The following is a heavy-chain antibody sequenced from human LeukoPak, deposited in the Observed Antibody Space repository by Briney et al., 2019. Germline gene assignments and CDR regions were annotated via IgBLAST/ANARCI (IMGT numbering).Heavy chain of an antibody. V-gene: IGHV3-30-3*01. Sequence: PGGSLRLSCAASGFTFSSYAMHWVRQAPGKGLEWVAVISYDGSNKYYAGSVKGRFTISRDNSKNTLYLQMNSLRAEDTAVYYCAREWVRWLQYHPFDYWGQGTLVTVSS. CDR3: AREWVRWLQYHPFDY. J-gene: IGHJ4*02. CDR2: ISYDGSNK. D-gene: IGHD5-24*01. CDR1: GFTFSSYA.